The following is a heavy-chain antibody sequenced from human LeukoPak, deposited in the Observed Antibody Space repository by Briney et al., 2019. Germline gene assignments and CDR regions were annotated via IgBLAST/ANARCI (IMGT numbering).Heavy chain of an antibody. CDR1: GFTLSDYY. D-gene: IGHD6-13*01. CDR2: ISSSGSTI. CDR3: ARDRFPGKQQQLVRLDY. V-gene: IGHV3-11*01. Sequence: GGSLRLSCAASGFTLSDYYMSWIRQAPGKGLEWVSYISSSGSTIYYADSVKGQFTISRDNAKNSLYLQMNSLRAEDTAVYYCARDRFPGKQQQLVRLDYWGQGTLVTVSS. J-gene: IGHJ4*02.